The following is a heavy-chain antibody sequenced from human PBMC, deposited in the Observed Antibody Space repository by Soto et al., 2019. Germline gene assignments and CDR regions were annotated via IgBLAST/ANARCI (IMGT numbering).Heavy chain of an antibody. CDR1: GGSFSGYY. J-gene: IGHJ5*02. CDR3: ARGLGLNLAPFDP. Sequence: QVQLQQWGAGLLKPSETLSLTCAVYGGSFSGYYWSWIRQPPGKGLEWIGEINHSGSTNYNPSLKSRVTISVDTSKNQFSLKLSSVTAADTAVYYCARGLGLNLAPFDPWGQGTLVTVSS. CDR2: INHSGST. V-gene: IGHV4-34*01. D-gene: IGHD2-8*01.